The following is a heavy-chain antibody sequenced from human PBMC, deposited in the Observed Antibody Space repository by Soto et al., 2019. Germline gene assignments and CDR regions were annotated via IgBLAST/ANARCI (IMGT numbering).Heavy chain of an antibody. CDR2: IYHSGST. CDR1: GGSISSGDYS. CDR3: ARGVRYSGYDLYPEDNWFDL. J-gene: IGHJ5*02. Sequence: SETLSLTCTVSGGSISSGDYSWSWIRQPPGKGLDWIGYIYHSGSTYYNPSLKSRVTISVDRSKNQFSLKLSSVTAADTAVYYCARGVRYSGYDLYPEDNWFDLWGQGTLVTVSS. D-gene: IGHD5-12*01. V-gene: IGHV4-30-2*01.